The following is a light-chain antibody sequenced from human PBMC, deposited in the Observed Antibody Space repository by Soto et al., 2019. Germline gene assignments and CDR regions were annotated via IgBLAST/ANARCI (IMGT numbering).Light chain of an antibody. Sequence: QAVVTQEPSLTVSPGGTVTLTCGSSTGAVTSGHYPYWFQQKSGQAPRALIYDTSNKHSWTPARFSGSLLGGKAALTLSGAQPEDEAEYYCLLSFSGTHVVFGGGTQLTDL. J-gene: IGLJ2*01. CDR1: TGAVTSGHY. CDR2: DTS. V-gene: IGLV7-46*01. CDR3: LLSFSGTHVV.